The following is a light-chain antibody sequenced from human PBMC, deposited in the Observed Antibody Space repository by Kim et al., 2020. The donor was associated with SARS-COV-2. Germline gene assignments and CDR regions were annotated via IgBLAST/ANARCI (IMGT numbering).Light chain of an antibody. CDR1: QSISSY. V-gene: IGKV1-39*01. J-gene: IGKJ5*01. CDR2: AAS. Sequence: ASVGDRVTITCRASQSISSYLNWYQQKPGKAPKLLIYAASSLQSGVPSRFSGSGSGTDFTLTISSLQPEDFATYYCQQTYCTPITFGQGTRLEIK. CDR3: QQTYCTPIT.